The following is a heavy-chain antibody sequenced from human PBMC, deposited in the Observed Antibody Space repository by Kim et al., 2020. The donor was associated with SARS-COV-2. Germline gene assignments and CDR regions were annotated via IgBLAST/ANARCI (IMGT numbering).Heavy chain of an antibody. D-gene: IGHD6-19*01. J-gene: IGHJ6*03. CDR2: IIPIFGTA. V-gene: IGHV1-69*13. CDR1: GGTFSIYA. Sequence: SVKVSCKASGGTFSIYAISWVRQAPGQGLEWMGGIIPIFGTANYAQKFQGRVTITADESTSTAYMELSSLRSEDTAMYYCATKTSSGWYTAHYYYYMDVWGKGTAVTVSS. CDR3: ATKTSSGWYTAHYYYYMDV.